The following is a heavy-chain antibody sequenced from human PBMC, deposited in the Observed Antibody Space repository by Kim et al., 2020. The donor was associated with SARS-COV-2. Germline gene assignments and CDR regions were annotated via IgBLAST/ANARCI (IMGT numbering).Heavy chain of an antibody. CDR3: ARDRVTTWTIPYYYYGMDV. Sequence: GGSLRLSCAASGFTFSSYSINWVRQAPGKGLEWVSSISSSSSYIYYADSVKGRFTISRDNAKNSLYLQMNSLRAEDTAVYYCARDRVTTWTIPYYYYGMDVWGQGTTVTVSS. J-gene: IGHJ6*02. CDR2: ISSSSSYI. CDR1: GFTFSSYS. V-gene: IGHV3-21*01. D-gene: IGHD4-17*01.